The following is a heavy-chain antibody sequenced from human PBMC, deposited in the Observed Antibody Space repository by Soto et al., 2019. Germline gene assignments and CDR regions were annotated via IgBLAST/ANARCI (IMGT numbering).Heavy chain of an antibody. Sequence: EASVKVSCKASGYPFTGPYIYWVRQAPGQGLEWMGWINPSSGGTEFAEKFQGRVTVTRDTSIRTVFLELNSLTSDDTGVYFCARDFRKYSHCVDVWGQGTAVTVFS. CDR1: GYPFTGPY. CDR3: ARDFRKYSHCVDV. V-gene: IGHV1-2*02. J-gene: IGHJ6*02. D-gene: IGHD2-21*01. CDR2: INPSSGGT.